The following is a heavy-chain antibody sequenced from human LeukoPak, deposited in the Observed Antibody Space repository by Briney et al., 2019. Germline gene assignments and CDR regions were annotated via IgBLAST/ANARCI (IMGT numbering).Heavy chain of an antibody. CDR3: ARVRGIVVVIKGPFDY. CDR1: GGSISNTNW. CDR2: IYHSGST. Sequence: SETLSLTCGVSGGSISNTNWWSWVRQPPGKGLEWIGEIYHSGSTNYNPSLKSRVTISVDKSKNQFSLKLSSVTAADTAVYYCARVRGIVVVIKGPFDYWGQGTLVTVSS. D-gene: IGHD3-22*01. V-gene: IGHV4-4*02. J-gene: IGHJ4*02.